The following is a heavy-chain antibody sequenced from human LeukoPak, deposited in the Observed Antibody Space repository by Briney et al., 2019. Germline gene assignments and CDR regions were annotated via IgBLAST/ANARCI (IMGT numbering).Heavy chain of an antibody. CDR2: ISAYNGNT. D-gene: IGHD2-2*03. J-gene: IGHJ6*03. Sequence: ASVKVSCKASGYTFTGYYMHWVRQAPGQGLEWMGWISAYNGNTNYAQKLQGRVTMTTDTSTSTAYMELRSLRSDDTAVYYCARARGGYCSSTSCYAPHYYYYMDVWGKGTTVTISS. CDR1: GYTFTGYY. V-gene: IGHV1-18*04. CDR3: ARARGGYCSSTSCYAPHYYYYMDV.